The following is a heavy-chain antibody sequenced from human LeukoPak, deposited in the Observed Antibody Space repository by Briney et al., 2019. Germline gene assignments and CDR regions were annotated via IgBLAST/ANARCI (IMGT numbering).Heavy chain of an antibody. J-gene: IGHJ3*02. Sequence: SETLSLTCTVSGGSISSSSYYRGWIRQPPGKGLEWIGSMYYSGKTYYNPSLRSRVTISVDTSKNQFSLKLNSVTAADTAVYYCARHWTYGSGTYRDAFDIWGQGTLVTVSS. D-gene: IGHD3-10*01. CDR3: ARHWTYGSGTYRDAFDI. V-gene: IGHV4-39*01. CDR1: GGSISSSSYY. CDR2: MYYSGKT.